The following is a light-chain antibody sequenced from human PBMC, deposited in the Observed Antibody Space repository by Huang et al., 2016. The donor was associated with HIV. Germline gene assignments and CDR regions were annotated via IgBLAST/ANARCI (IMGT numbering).Light chain of an antibody. V-gene: IGKV1-8*01. CDR3: QQYYRPLLT. CDR1: QDISSY. J-gene: IGKJ4*01. Sequence: AIRMTQSPSSLSASTGDRVTITCRASQDISSYLAWYQQKPGEAPKLLMYAASTLQGGVPSRFSGSGSGTDFTLTISCLQSEDFATYYCQQYYRPLLTFGGGTRV. CDR2: AAS.